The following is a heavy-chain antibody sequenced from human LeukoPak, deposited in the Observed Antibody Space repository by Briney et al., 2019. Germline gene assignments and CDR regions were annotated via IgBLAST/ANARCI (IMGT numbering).Heavy chain of an antibody. CDR2: IYTSGST. CDR1: GGSFSGYY. Sequence: SETLSLTCAVYGGSFSGYYWSWIRQPAGKGLEWIGRIYTSGSTNYNPSLKSRVTISVDTSKNQFSLKLSSVTAADTAVYYCARCGYSSSWYPDYWGQGTLVTVSS. V-gene: IGHV4-59*10. D-gene: IGHD6-13*01. CDR3: ARCGYSSSWYPDY. J-gene: IGHJ4*02.